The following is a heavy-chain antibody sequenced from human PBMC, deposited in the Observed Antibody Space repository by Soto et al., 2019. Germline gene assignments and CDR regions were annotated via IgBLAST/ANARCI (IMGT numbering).Heavy chain of an antibody. V-gene: IGHV1-18*01. CDR2: ISAYNGNT. Sequence: QVQLVQSGAEVKKPGASVKVSCKASGYTFTSYGISWVRQAPGQGLEWMGWISAYNGNTNYAQKLQGRVTMTTDTSTSTAYMKLRRLRSDDTAVYYCARSLGYCSSTSCVDNWFDPWGQGTMVTVSS. CDR1: GYTFTSYG. D-gene: IGHD2-2*03. CDR3: ARSLGYCSSTSCVDNWFDP. J-gene: IGHJ5*02.